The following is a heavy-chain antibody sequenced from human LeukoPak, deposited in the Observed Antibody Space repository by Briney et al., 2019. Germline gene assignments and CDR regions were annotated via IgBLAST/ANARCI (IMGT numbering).Heavy chain of an antibody. J-gene: IGHJ6*03. Sequence: PGGSLRLSRAASGFTFSSYSMDWVRQAPGKGLEWVSSISSSSSYIYYADSVKGRFTISRDNAKNSLYLQMNSLRAEDTAVYYCARDAPLGYCSSTSCYTGGDYYYYYMDVWGKGTTVTVSS. CDR3: ARDAPLGYCSSTSCYTGGDYYYYYMDV. V-gene: IGHV3-21*01. CDR2: ISSSSSYI. CDR1: GFTFSSYS. D-gene: IGHD2-2*02.